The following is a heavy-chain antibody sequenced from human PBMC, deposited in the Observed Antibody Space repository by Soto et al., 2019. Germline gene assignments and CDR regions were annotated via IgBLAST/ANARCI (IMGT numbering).Heavy chain of an antibody. CDR2: ISAYNGNT. CDR3: ARSPYGSGSYRGNSGNNWFDP. CDR1: GYTFTSYG. V-gene: IGHV1-18*01. Sequence: ASVKVSCKASGYTFTSYGISWVRQAPGQGLEWMGWISAYNGNTNYAQKLQGRVTMTTDTSTSTAYMELRSLRSDDTAVYYCARSPYGSGSYRGNSGNNWFDPWGQGTLVTVSS. D-gene: IGHD3-10*01. J-gene: IGHJ5*02.